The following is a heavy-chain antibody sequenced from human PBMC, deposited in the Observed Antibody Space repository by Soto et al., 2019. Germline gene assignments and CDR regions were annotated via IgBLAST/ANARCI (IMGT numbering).Heavy chain of an antibody. CDR1: GGSISSNNW. D-gene: IGHD5-12*01. Sequence: PSETLSLTCAVSGGSISSNNWWTWVRQPPGKGLEWIGEIYDSGSTNYNPSLKSRVTISVDKSKNQFSLNLRSVTAADTAVYYCARCGYTLEYTYYGMDVWGQGTTVTVSS. CDR3: ARCGYTLEYTYYGMDV. CDR2: IYDSGST. V-gene: IGHV4-4*02. J-gene: IGHJ6*02.